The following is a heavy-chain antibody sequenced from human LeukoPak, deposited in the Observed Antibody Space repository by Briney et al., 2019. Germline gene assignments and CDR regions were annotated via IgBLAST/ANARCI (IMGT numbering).Heavy chain of an antibody. Sequence: QSGGSLRLSCAGSGFTFSNYWMTWVRQAPGSGLEWVATIKQDGSDKYYVDSVKGRFTVSRDNAKNSLYQQMNSLRVEDTAVYYCAKNGGSFDYWGQGTLVTVSS. CDR1: GFTFSNYW. D-gene: IGHD1-26*01. CDR3: AKNGGSFDY. V-gene: IGHV3-7*01. J-gene: IGHJ4*02. CDR2: IKQDGSDK.